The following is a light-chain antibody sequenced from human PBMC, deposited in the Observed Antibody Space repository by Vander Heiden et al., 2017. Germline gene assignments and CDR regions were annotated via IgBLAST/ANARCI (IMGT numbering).Light chain of an antibody. J-gene: IGKJ2*01. CDR1: QSISSY. CDR3: QQSYSPST. Sequence: PSPSSLSSSVGDRVTITCRTSQSISSYLNWYQQKPGKAPKLLIYAASSLQSGVPSRFSGSGSGTDFTLTISSLQPDDFATYYCQQSYSPSTFGQGTKLEIK. CDR2: AAS. V-gene: IGKV1-39*01.